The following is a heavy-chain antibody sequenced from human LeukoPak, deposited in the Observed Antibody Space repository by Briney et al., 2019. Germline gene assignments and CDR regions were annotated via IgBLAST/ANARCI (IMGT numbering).Heavy chain of an antibody. V-gene: IGHV1-2*02. CDR1: GYTFTSYY. D-gene: IGHD2-21*01. Sequence: ASVKVSCKASGYTFTSYYRHWGRQARAQGLEWMECINPNSGSTYYAQKFQGRVTMTRDTSISTAYMELSRLSSDDTVFCYSARAVVEDDAFDFWGQGTMVTVSS. J-gene: IGHJ3*01. CDR3: ARAVVEDDAFDF. CDR2: INPNSGST.